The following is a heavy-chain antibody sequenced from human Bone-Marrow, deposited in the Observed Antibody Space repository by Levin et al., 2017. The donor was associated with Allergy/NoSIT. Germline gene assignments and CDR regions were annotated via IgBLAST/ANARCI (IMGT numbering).Heavy chain of an antibody. D-gene: IGHD1-14*01. V-gene: IGHV4-4*02. Sequence: SETLSLTCAVSGGSISTAYWWTWVRQPPGKGLEWIAEIYHGGNTRYSPSLKSRVSISMDKSRNQFSLKVTSVTAADTAVYYCARINSTAWYVEPNWGRGTLVTVSS. J-gene: IGHJ4*02. CDR3: ARINSTAWYVEPN. CDR1: GGSISTAYW. CDR2: IYHGGNT.